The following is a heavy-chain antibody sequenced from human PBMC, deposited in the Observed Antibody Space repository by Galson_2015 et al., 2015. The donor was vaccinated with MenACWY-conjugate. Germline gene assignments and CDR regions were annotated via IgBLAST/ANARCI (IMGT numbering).Heavy chain of an antibody. Sequence: SLRLSCAASGFTFSSYWMNWVRQAPGKGLVWVSRINSDGSSTSYADSVKGRFTISRDNAKNTLYLQMNSLRAEDTAVYYCAREVGYYGSGSYQRNNWFDPWGQGTLVTVSS. V-gene: IGHV3-74*01. CDR2: INSDGSST. CDR3: AREVGYYGSGSYQRNNWFDP. CDR1: GFTFSSYW. J-gene: IGHJ5*02. D-gene: IGHD3-10*01.